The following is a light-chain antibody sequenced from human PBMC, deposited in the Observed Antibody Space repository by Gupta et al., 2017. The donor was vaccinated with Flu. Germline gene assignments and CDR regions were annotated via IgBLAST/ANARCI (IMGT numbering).Light chain of an antibody. V-gene: IGLV1-47*01. CDR1: TSNIGNNF. Sequence: SVLTQPPSASGTPGQRIIISCYGGTSNIGNNFVHWYQQLPGAAPSLLIYRNSRRPSGVPDRFSGFKSGTSASLAISGLRSEDEAEYYCAAWDDNLSGLYVFGSGTRVTVL. J-gene: IGLJ1*01. CDR2: RNS. CDR3: AAWDDNLSGLYV.